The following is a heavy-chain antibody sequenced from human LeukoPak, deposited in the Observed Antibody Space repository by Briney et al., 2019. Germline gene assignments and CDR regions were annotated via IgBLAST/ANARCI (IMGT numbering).Heavy chain of an antibody. J-gene: IGHJ4*02. Sequence: GGSLRLSCAASGFTFDDYPMHWVRQATGKGLEWVSGISWNSDNINYADSVKGRFTISRDNAKNSLYLQMNSLRAEDTALYYCAKGTDSDYGYWGQGTLVTVSS. V-gene: IGHV3-9*01. D-gene: IGHD4-17*01. CDR1: GFTFDDYP. CDR2: ISWNSDNI. CDR3: AKGTDSDYGY.